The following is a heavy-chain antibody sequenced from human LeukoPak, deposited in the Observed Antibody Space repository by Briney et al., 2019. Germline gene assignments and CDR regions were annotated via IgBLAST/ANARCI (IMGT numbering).Heavy chain of an antibody. CDR1: GYTLTELS. D-gene: IGHD3-9*01. CDR2: FDPEDGET. Sequence: ASVKVSCKVSGYTLTELSMHWVRQAPGKGLEWMGGFDPEDGETIYAQKFQGRVTMTEDTSTDTAYMELSSLRSEDTAVYYCATARQLRYFDWLLPVYWGQGTLVTVSS. V-gene: IGHV1-24*01. J-gene: IGHJ4*02. CDR3: ATARQLRYFDWLLPVY.